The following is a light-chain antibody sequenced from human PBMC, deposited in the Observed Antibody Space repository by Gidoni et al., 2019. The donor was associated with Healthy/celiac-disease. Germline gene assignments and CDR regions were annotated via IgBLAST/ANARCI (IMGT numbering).Light chain of an antibody. J-gene: IGKJ4*01. V-gene: IGKV1-39*01. CDR1: QSISSY. CDR2: AAS. Sequence: DIQMTQSPSSLSASVGDRVTITCRASQSISSYLHCYQQKPGKAPKLLIYAASSLQSGVPSRFSGSGSGPDFTLTISSLQPEAFATYYCQHSYSTPLTFGGGTKVEIK. CDR3: QHSYSTPLT.